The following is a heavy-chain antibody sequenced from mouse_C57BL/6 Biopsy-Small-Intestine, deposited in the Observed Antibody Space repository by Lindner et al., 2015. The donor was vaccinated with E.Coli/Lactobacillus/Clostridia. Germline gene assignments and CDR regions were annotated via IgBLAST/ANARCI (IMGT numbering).Heavy chain of an antibody. Sequence: VQLQESGPELVKPGASVKISCKASGFSFTDYFMNWVRTEPVEKSLEWIGRINPYNGDIFYNQKFKDKATLTVDKSSNSAHLELLSLTSEDFAVYFCARGEYSRGWFDFWGHGDSGHCLC. CDR2: INPYNGDI. V-gene: IGHV1-37*01. CDR1: GFSFTDYF. D-gene: IGHD2-5*01. CDR3: ARGEYSRGWFDF. J-gene: IGHJ3*01.